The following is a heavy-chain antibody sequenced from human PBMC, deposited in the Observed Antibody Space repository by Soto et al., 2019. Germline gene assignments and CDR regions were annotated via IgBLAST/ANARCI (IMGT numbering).Heavy chain of an antibody. CDR2: IRSKAYGGTT. CDR1: GFTFGDYA. Sequence: EVQLVESGGGLVQPGRSLRLSCTASGFTFGDYAMSWFRQAPGKGLEWVGFIRSKAYGGTTEYAASVKGRFTISRDDSKSIAYLQMNSLKTEDTAVYYCTRGTFQWLVRVAFDIWGQGTMVTVSS. D-gene: IGHD6-19*01. J-gene: IGHJ3*02. V-gene: IGHV3-49*03. CDR3: TRGTFQWLVRVAFDI.